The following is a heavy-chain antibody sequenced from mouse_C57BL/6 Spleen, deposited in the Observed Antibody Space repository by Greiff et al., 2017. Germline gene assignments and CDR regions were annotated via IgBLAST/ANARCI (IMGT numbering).Heavy chain of an antibody. D-gene: IGHD2-5*01. CDR1: GYTFTDYY. CDR3: AKMGSNYDFDY. J-gene: IGHJ2*01. V-gene: IGHV1-26*01. CDR2: INPNNGGT. Sequence: VQLKESGPELVKPGASVKISCKASGYTFTDYYMNWVKQSHGKSLEWIGDINPNNGGTSYNQKFKGKATLTVDKSSSTAYMELRSLTSEDSAVYYCAKMGSNYDFDYWGQGTTLTVSS.